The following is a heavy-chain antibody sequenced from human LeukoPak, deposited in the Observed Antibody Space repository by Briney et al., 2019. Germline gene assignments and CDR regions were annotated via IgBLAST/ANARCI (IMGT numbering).Heavy chain of an antibody. Sequence: SETLSLTCAVYGGSFSGYYWSWIRQPPGKGLEWIGEINHSGSTNYNPSLKSRVTISVDTSKNQFSLKLSSVTAADTAVYYCARGYLYDYVWGSYPDLNAFDNWGQGTMVTVSS. V-gene: IGHV4-34*01. CDR2: INHSGST. J-gene: IGHJ3*02. CDR1: GGSFSGYY. CDR3: ARGYLYDYVWGSYPDLNAFDN. D-gene: IGHD3-16*02.